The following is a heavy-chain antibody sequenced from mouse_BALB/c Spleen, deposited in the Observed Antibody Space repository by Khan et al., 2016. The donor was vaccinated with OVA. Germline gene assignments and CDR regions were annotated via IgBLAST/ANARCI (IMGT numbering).Heavy chain of an antibody. Sequence: EVELVESGGDLVKPGGSLKLSCAASGFIFSSYSMSWVRQTPDKRLEWVATISSGGDYTYYPDSVKGRFTISRDAAKNTLYLQMSSLKSEDTAMYYCASHLTGSFAYWGQGTLVTVSA. CDR3: ASHLTGSFAY. CDR1: GFIFSSYS. D-gene: IGHD4-1*01. V-gene: IGHV5-6*01. CDR2: ISSGGDYT. J-gene: IGHJ3*01.